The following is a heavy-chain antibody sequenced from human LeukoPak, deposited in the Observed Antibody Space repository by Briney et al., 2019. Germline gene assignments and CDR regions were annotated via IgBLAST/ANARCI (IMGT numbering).Heavy chain of an antibody. V-gene: IGHV3-23*01. CDR1: GFTFSSYA. J-gene: IGHJ4*02. CDR3: AKSTGGSGSYYYFDY. D-gene: IGHD3-10*01. Sequence: GGSLRLSCAASGFTFSSYAMSWVRQAPGKGLEWVSAISGSGGSTYYADSVKGRFTISRDNSKNTLYLQMNSLRAEDTAVYYCAKSTGGSGSYYYFDYWGQGTLVTVSS. CDR2: ISGSGGST.